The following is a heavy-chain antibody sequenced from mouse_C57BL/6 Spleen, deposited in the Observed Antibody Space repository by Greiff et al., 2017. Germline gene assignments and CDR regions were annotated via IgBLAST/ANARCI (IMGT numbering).Heavy chain of an antibody. CDR3: TRGNYYSNYGGVWFAY. J-gene: IGHJ3*01. D-gene: IGHD2-5*01. V-gene: IGHV1-15*01. CDR2: IDPETGGT. Sequence: QVQLKESGAELVRPGASVTLSCKASGYTFTDYEMHWVKQTPVHGLEWIGAIDPETGGTAYNQKFKGKAILTADKSSSTAYMELRSLTSEDSAVYYCTRGNYYSNYGGVWFAYWGQGTLVTVSA. CDR1: GYTFTDYE.